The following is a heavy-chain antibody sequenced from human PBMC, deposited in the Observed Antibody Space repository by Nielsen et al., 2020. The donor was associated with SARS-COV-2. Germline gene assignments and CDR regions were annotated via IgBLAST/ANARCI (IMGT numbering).Heavy chain of an antibody. D-gene: IGHD3-10*01. CDR2: IKEDGSEK. CDR3: TTEGVLLWFGESPAYYYMDV. J-gene: IGHJ6*03. Sequence: GESLKISCAASGFTLSSYWMSWVRQAPGKGLEWVANIKEDGSEKYYVDSVKGRFTISRDNAKNSLYLQMNSLRAEDTAVYYCTTEGVLLWFGESPAYYYMDVWGKGTTVTVSS. V-gene: IGHV3-7*01. CDR1: GFTLSSYW.